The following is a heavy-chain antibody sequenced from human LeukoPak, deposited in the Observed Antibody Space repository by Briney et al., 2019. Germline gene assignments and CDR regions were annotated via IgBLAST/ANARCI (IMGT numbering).Heavy chain of an antibody. V-gene: IGHV3-30*18. CDR1: GFTFSNYG. D-gene: IGHD2-15*01. CDR3: AKGVVAATNAAYYGMVV. CDR2: ISYDESDK. Sequence: PGRSLRLSCAASGFTFSNYGMHWVRQAPGKGLEWVAGISYDESDKYYADSVKGRFTISRDNSKNTLYLQMNSLRPEDTAVYYCAKGVVAATNAAYYGMVVWGQGTTVTVSS. J-gene: IGHJ6*02.